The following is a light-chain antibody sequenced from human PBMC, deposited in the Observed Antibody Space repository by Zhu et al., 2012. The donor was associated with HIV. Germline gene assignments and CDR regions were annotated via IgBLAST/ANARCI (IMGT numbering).Light chain of an antibody. CDR1: QTVSRNY. CDR2: SAS. J-gene: IGKJ2*01. CDR3: HQYGTATRT. V-gene: IGKV3-20*01. Sequence: EVVMTQSPATLSVSPGERATLSCRASQTVSRNYLAWYQQKPGQPPRLLIYSASRRVTGIPDRFSGSGSGTDFTLTISRLEPEDFAVYFCHQYGTATRTFGQGTKLEVK.